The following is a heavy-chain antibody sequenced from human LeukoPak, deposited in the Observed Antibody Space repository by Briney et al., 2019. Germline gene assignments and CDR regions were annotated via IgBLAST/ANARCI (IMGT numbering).Heavy chain of an antibody. V-gene: IGHV1-8*03. D-gene: IGHD3-3*01. CDR1: GYTFTGYY. J-gene: IGHJ4*02. CDR3: ARNVLRFLEWLSPRFDY. Sequence: ASVKVSCKASGYTFTGYYMHWVRQAPGQGLEWMGRINPNSGNTGYAQKFQGRVTITRNTSISTAYMELSSLRSEDTAVYYCARNVLRFLEWLSPRFDYWGQGTLVTVSS. CDR2: INPNSGNT.